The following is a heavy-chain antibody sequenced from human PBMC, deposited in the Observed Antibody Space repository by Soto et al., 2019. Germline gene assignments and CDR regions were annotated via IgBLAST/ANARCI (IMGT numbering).Heavy chain of an antibody. D-gene: IGHD3-9*01. Sequence: GASVKVSCKASGYTFTSYGISWVRQAPGQGLEWMGWISAYNGNTNYAQKLQGRVTMTTDTSTSTAYMELRSLRSDDTAVYYCARVRVFTGYYSQSLDWFVPWGQGTLVTVSS. J-gene: IGHJ5*02. CDR1: GYTFTSYG. V-gene: IGHV1-18*01. CDR3: ARVRVFTGYYSQSLDWFVP. CDR2: ISAYNGNT.